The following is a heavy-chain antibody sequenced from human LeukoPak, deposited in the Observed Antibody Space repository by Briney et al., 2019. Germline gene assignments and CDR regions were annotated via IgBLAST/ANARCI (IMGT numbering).Heavy chain of an antibody. J-gene: IGHJ4*02. CDR3: ARDLNWEGRVDY. D-gene: IGHD7-27*01. V-gene: IGHV1-18*01. CDR1: GYPFPSYG. CDR2: ISAHNGNT. Sequence: AASVKVSCKTSGYPFPSYGISWVRQAPGQGLEWMGCISAHNGNTKHAQRLQGRLTMTTDTSTSTAYMELRSLRSDDTAVYYCARDLNWEGRVDYWGQGTLVTVSS.